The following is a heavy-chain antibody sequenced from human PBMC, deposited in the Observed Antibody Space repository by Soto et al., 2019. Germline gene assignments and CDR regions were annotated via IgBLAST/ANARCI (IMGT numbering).Heavy chain of an antibody. Sequence: GESLRLSCSASGFAFSSYAMAWVRQAPGKGLEWVSSITGSGGRTYFAVSVMGRFSISRDNSQKTVSLQMDSLRAEDTAVYYCXKFSAHSMYDISSAPDYWGQGTLVTVSS. V-gene: IGHV3-23*01. J-gene: IGHJ4*02. CDR3: XKFSAHSMYDISSAPDY. CDR1: GFAFSSYA. CDR2: ITGSGGRT. D-gene: IGHD6-6*01.